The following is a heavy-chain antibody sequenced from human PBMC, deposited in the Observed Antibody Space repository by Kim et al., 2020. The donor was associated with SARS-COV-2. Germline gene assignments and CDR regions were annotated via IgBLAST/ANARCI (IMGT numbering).Heavy chain of an antibody. CDR2: ISWNSGSI. V-gene: IGHV3-9*01. J-gene: IGHJ2*01. CDR1: GFTFDDYA. D-gene: IGHD6-13*01. CDR3: AKDIRQQLDHGYFDL. Sequence: GGSLRLSCAASGFTFDDYAMHWVRQAPGKGLEWVSGISWNSGSIGYADSVKGRFTISRDNAKNSLYLQMNSLRAEDTALYYCAKDIRQQLDHGYFDLWGRGTLVTVSS.